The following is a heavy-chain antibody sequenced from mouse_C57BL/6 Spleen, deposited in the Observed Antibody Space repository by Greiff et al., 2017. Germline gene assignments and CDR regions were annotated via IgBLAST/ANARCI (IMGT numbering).Heavy chain of an antibody. CDR3: TRGDYDGLYWYFDV. CDR1: GFTFSDAW. V-gene: IGHV6-6*01. CDR2: IRNKANNHAT. D-gene: IGHD2-4*01. Sequence: EVKLQESGGGLVQPGGSMKLSCAASGFTFSDAWMDWVRQSPEKGLEWVAEIRNKANNHATYYAESVKGRFTISRDDSKSSVYLQMNSLRAEDTGIYYCTRGDYDGLYWYFDVWGTGTTVTVSS. J-gene: IGHJ1*03.